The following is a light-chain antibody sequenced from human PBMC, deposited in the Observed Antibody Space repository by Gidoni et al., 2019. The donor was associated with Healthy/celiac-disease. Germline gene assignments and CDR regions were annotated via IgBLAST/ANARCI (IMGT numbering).Light chain of an antibody. V-gene: IGKV1-8*01. CDR2: AAS. CDR3: QQYYSYPAT. J-gene: IGKJ2*01. Sequence: AIRMTQSPSSFSASTGDRVTITCRASQCISSYLAWYQQKPGKAPKLLIYAASTLQSGVPSRFSGSGSGTDFTLTISCLQSEDFATYYCQQYYSYPATFGQGTKLEIK. CDR1: QCISSY.